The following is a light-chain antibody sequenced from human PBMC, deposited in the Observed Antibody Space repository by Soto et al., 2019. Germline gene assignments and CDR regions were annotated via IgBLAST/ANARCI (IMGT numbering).Light chain of an antibody. Sequence: TLSLSRGCRATLSCRARQSVGSSYLAWYQHKPGQAPRLLIYGTSSRATGIPDRFSGSGSGTDFTLTISRLQPEDFTMYYCQHCNSSSEAFGHGPNVDIK. CDR1: QSVGSSY. CDR3: QHCNSSSEA. CDR2: GTS. J-gene: IGKJ3*01. V-gene: IGKV3-20*01.